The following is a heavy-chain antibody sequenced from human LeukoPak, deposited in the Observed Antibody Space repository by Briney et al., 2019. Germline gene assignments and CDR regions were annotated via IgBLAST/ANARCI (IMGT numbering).Heavy chain of an antibody. D-gene: IGHD1-26*01. V-gene: IGHV3-48*01. Sequence: GGSLRLSCAASGFTFSSYSMNWVRQAPGKGLEWVSYISSSSSTTYYADSVKGRFTISRDNSKNTLYLQMNSLRAEDTAVYYCAKYQLRGSQDCFDYWGQGTLVTVSS. J-gene: IGHJ4*02. CDR2: ISSSSSTT. CDR1: GFTFSSYS. CDR3: AKYQLRGSQDCFDY.